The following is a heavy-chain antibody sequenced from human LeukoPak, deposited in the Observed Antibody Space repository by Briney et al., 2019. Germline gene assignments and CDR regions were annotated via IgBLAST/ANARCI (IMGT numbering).Heavy chain of an antibody. CDR1: GYKFTSYW. Sequence: GESLKISCQGSGYKFTSYWIGWVRQMPGIGLEWMGIIHPGDSDTRYSPSFEGQVTVSADKSISTAYLQWSSLKASDTAMFSCARLESNNYVVYWGQGTLVTVSS. CDR2: IHPGDSDT. J-gene: IGHJ4*02. D-gene: IGHD4-11*01. V-gene: IGHV5-51*01. CDR3: ARLESNNYVVY.